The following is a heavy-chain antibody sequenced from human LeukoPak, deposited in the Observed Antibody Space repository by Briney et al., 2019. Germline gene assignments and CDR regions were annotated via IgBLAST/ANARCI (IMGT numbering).Heavy chain of an antibody. V-gene: IGHV3-7*01. J-gene: IGHJ4*02. CDR2: IKQDGSEK. CDR1: GFTFSSYW. CDR3: ARSDLRGSSGYYFYFKGAQRNKTFDY. Sequence: PGGSLRLSCAASGFTFSSYWMSWVRQAPGKGLEWVANIKQDGSEKYYVDSVKGRFTISRDNAKNSLYLQMNSLRAEDTAVYYCARSDLRGSSGYYFYFKGAQRNKTFDYWGQGTLVTVSS. D-gene: IGHD3-22*01.